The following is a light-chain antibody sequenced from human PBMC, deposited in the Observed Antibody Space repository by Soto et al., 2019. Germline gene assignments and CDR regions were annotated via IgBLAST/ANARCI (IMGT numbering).Light chain of an antibody. CDR2: EGF. CDR1: SSDVGGSGL. V-gene: IGLV2-23*01. J-gene: IGLJ2*01. CDR3: CSYAGRSTWDVV. Sequence: QSALTQPASLSGSPGQSITISCTGTSSDVGGSGLVSWYQFHPGKAPKLLIFEGFKRPSGISNRFSGSKSGSTASLTISGLQAEDVADYYCCSYAGRSTWDVVFGVGTQLTVL.